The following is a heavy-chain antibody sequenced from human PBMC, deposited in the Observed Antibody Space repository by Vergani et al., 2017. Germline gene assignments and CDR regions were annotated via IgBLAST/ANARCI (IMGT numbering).Heavy chain of an antibody. Sequence: QVQLQESGPGLVKPSETLSLTCTVSGGSVSSGSYYWSWFRQPAGKGLEWIGYIYYSGSNNYNPSLKSRVTISVDTSKNQFSLKLSSVTAADTAVYYCAGAYGYPTLDYWGQGTLVTVSS. CDR3: AGAYGYPTLDY. CDR1: GGSVSSGSYY. D-gene: IGHD5-18*01. V-gene: IGHV4-61*10. J-gene: IGHJ4*02. CDR2: IYYSGSN.